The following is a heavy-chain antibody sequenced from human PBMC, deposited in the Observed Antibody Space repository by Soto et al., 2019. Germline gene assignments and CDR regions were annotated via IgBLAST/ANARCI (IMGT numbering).Heavy chain of an antibody. Sequence: PSKTMSLTCTVSGGSISTYYWSWIRQPAGKGLEWIGRIYTGGSTNYNPSLKNRVTMSIDTSKNQFSLRLTSVTAADTAGYFCARVSGNYYGSGSYRLVYSGQGTLVTVSS. CDR2: IYTGGST. CDR3: ARVSGNYYGSGSYRLVY. J-gene: IGHJ4*02. CDR1: GGSISTYY. D-gene: IGHD3-10*01. V-gene: IGHV4-4*07.